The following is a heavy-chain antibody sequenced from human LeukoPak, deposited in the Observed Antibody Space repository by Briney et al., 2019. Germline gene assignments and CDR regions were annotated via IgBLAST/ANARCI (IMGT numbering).Heavy chain of an antibody. CDR3: AKWGDYDVLTGYYVSDY. CDR2: ITGSGGNT. D-gene: IGHD3-9*01. J-gene: IGHJ4*02. V-gene: IGHV3-23*01. Sequence: GASLRLACAASGFTLRNYAMSWVRQAPGKGLEWASAITGSGGNTYYAESVKGRFTISRDNSKNTVFLQMNSLRAQDTAVYYCAKWGDYDVLTGYYVSDYWGQGTLVTVSS. CDR1: GFTLRNYA.